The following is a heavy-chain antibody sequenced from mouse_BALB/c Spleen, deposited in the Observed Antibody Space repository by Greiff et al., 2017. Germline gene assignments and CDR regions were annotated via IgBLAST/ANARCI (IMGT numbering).Heavy chain of an antibody. Sequence: VQLQQSGAELMKPGASVKISCKATGYTFSSYWIEWVKQRPGHGLEWIGEILPGSGSTNYNEKFKGKATFTADTSSNTAYMQLSSLTSEDSAVYYCASFGGGYYAMDYWGQGTSVTVSS. CDR3: ASFGGGYYAMDY. V-gene: IGHV1-9*01. CDR1: GYTFSSYW. J-gene: IGHJ4*01. CDR2: ILPGSGST.